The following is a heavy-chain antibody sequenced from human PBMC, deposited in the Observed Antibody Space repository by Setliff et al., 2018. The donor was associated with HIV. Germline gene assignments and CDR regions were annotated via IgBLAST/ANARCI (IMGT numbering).Heavy chain of an antibody. CDR3: ARQPDYGDAFDK. CDR2: ISSDDRTI. CDR1: GFTFSNYE. V-gene: IGHV3-48*03. Sequence: GGSLRLSCAASGFTFSNYEMKWVRQAPGKGLEWVSYISSDDRTIYYADSVKGRFTISRDNAKNSLFLQMNSLRADDTAVYYCARQPDYGDAFDKWGQGTMVTVSS. J-gene: IGHJ3*02. D-gene: IGHD3-10*01.